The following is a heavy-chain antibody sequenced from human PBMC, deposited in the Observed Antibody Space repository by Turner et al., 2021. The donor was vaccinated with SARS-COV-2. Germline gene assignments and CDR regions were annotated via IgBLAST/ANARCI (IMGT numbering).Heavy chain of an antibody. D-gene: IGHD3-10*01. V-gene: IGHV3-33*01. CDR1: GFTLSSYG. CDR2: IWYDGSNK. J-gene: IGHJ6*03. Sequence: QVQLVESGGGVVQPGRSLRLSCAESGFTLSSYGMHWVRQAPGKGLEWLAVIWYDGSNKDYADSVKGRFTISRDNSKNTLYLQMSSLRAEDTAVYYCARARYGSGSFLGYYMDVWVKGTTVTVSS. CDR3: ARARYGSGSFLGYYMDV.